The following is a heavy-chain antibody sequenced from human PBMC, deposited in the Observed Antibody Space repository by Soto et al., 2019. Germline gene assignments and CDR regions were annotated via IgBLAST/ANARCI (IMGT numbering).Heavy chain of an antibody. CDR3: ARAHAPTLPFDY. Sequence: SETLSLTCTVSGGSISSGGYYWSWIRQHPGKGLEWIGYIYYSGSTYYNPSLKSRVTISVDTSKNQFSLSLDSVTAADTAVYFCARAHAPTLPFDYWGQGTLVTVSS. D-gene: IGHD2-15*01. J-gene: IGHJ4*02. V-gene: IGHV4-31*03. CDR1: GGSISSGGYY. CDR2: IYYSGST.